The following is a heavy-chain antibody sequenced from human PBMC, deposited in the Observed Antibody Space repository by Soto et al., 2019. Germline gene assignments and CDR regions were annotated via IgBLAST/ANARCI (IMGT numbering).Heavy chain of an antibody. J-gene: IGHJ6*02. CDR2: ISYDGSNK. D-gene: IGHD3-22*01. CDR3: AKADYYDSSAGGMDV. Sequence: PGGSLRLSCAASGFTFSSYGMHWVRQAPGKGLEWVAVISYDGSNKYYADSVKGRFAISRDNSKNTLCLQMNSLRAEDTAVYYCAKADYYDSSAGGMDVWGQGTTVTVSS. CDR1: GFTFSSYG. V-gene: IGHV3-30*18.